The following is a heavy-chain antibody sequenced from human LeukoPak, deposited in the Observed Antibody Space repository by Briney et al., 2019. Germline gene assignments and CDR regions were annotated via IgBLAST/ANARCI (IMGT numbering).Heavy chain of an antibody. CDR1: GFTFGDNA. Sequence: GGSLRLSYTASGFTFGDNAMNWVRQAPGKGLEWVGFIRNKAYGGTTDYAASVKGRFTISRDDSKSIAYLQMNSLKTEDTAVYYCTRGDYDYVWGSYRPSDYWGQGTLVTVSS. CDR3: TRGDYDYVWGSYRPSDY. V-gene: IGHV3-49*04. J-gene: IGHJ4*02. CDR2: IRNKAYGGTT. D-gene: IGHD3-16*02.